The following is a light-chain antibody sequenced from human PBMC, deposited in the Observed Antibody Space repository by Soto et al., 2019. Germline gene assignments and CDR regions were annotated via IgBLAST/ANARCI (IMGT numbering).Light chain of an antibody. CDR2: GAS. CDR1: QSVNNN. Sequence: IVMTQSPAALSVSPGERATLSCRASQSVNNNVARVQQKPGHAPSLLIYGASTRATAIPARFSGRWSGTEFSLTPSSLESEDYAPSCSQHRSNWAGTFCQGTK. V-gene: IGKV3-15*01. CDR3: QHRSNWAGT. J-gene: IGKJ1*01.